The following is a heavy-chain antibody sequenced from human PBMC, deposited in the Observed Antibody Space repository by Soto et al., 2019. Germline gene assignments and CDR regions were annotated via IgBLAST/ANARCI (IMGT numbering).Heavy chain of an antibody. CDR3: ATAFAHSSSWNWGAFDI. CDR2: FDPEDGET. J-gene: IGHJ3*02. D-gene: IGHD6-13*01. V-gene: IGHV1-24*01. CDR1: GYTLTELS. Sequence: GASVKVSCKVSGYTLTELSMHWVRQAPGKGLEWMGGFDPEDGETIYAQKFQGRVTMTEDTSTDTAYMELSSLRSEDTAVYYCATAFAHSSSWNWGAFDIWGQGTMVTVSS.